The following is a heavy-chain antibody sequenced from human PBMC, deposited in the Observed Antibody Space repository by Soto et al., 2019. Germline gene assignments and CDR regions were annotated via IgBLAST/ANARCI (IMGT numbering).Heavy chain of an antibody. CDR3: ARFLWSSSWYFRGWFDP. D-gene: IGHD6-13*01. CDR1: GGSFSGYY. Sequence: SETLSLTCAVYGGSFSGYYWSWIRQPPGKGLEWIGEINHSGSTNYNPSLKSRVTISVDTSKNQFSLKLSSVTAADTAVYYCARFLWSSSWYFRGWFDPWGQGTLVTVS. J-gene: IGHJ5*02. V-gene: IGHV4-34*01. CDR2: INHSGST.